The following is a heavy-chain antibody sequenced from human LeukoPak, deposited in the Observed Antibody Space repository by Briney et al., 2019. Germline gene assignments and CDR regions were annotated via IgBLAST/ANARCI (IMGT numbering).Heavy chain of an antibody. CDR1: GYTLTELS. D-gene: IGHD2-2*01. J-gene: IGHJ4*02. V-gene: IGHV1-24*01. CDR2: FDPEDGET. Sequence: ASVKVSCKVSGYTLTELSMHWVRQAPGKGLEWMGGFDPEDGETIYAQKFQGGVTMTEDTSTDTAYMELSSLRSEDTAVYYCATASVVVPAARVYLDYWGQGTLVTVSS. CDR3: ATASVVVPAARVYLDY.